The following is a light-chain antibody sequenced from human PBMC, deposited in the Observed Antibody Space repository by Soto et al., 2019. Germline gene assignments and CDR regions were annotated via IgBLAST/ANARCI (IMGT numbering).Light chain of an antibody. V-gene: IGKV3-20*01. CDR1: QSVSSSY. CDR3: QQYGSSPWT. Sequence: EIVLTQSPGTLSLSPGERATLSCRASQSVSSSYLAWYQQNPGQAPRPLIYGASSRAIGIPDRFSGSGSGKDFTLTISRLEPEDFAVYYCQQYGSSPWTFGQGTKV. J-gene: IGKJ1*01. CDR2: GAS.